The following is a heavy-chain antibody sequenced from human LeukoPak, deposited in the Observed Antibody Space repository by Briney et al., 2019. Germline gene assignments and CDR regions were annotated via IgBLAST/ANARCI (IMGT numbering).Heavy chain of an antibody. V-gene: IGHV3-21*01. D-gene: IGHD6-13*01. Sequence: GGSLRLSCAASGFTFSSYSMNWVRQAPGKGLEWVSSISSSSSYIYYADSVKGRFTISRDNAKNSLYLQMNSLRAEDTAVYYCARDSAGYTAAATDYWGQGTLVTVSS. CDR1: GFTFSSYS. J-gene: IGHJ4*02. CDR3: ARDSAGYTAAATDY. CDR2: ISSSSSYI.